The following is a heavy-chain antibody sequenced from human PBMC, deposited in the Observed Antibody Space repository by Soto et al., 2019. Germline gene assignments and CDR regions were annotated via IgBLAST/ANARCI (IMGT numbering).Heavy chain of an antibody. CDR2: ISYDGSNK. V-gene: IGHV3-30*18. D-gene: IGHD1-26*01. Sequence: GGSLRLSCSASGFTFSSYGMQWLRRAPGKGLEWVAVISYDGSNKYYADSVKGRFTICRDNSKNTLYLQMNSLRAEDTAVYYCAKEVGATVSGAEYFQHWGQGTLVTVSS. CDR1: GFTFSSYG. CDR3: AKEVGATVSGAEYFQH. J-gene: IGHJ1*01.